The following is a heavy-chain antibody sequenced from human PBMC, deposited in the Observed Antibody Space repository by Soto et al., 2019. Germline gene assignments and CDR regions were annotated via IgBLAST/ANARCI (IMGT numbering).Heavy chain of an antibody. J-gene: IGHJ4*02. V-gene: IGHV4-39*01. CDR2: VYYRGSS. Sequence: SETLSLTCTVSACSVSNSTYYWGWIRQSPGKGLEWIGSVYYRGSSYSKSSVKSRVTISVDTSKTQFSLNLNSVTAADTAVYFCVNQRTSVRTQAYFDYWGPGALVTVSS. CDR1: ACSVSNSTYY. CDR3: VNQRTSVRTQAYFDY. D-gene: IGHD2-2*01.